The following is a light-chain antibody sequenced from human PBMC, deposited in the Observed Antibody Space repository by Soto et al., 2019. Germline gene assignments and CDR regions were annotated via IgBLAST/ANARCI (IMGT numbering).Light chain of an antibody. CDR1: QTISRW. CDR3: QQYKDSST. J-gene: IGKJ2*01. Sequence: DIQMTQSPYTLSASVGDRVTITCRASQTISRWLAWYQQKPGTAPKLLIYGASSLQSGVPSRFSGSGSETEFTLTISSLQPDDFAIYYCQQYKDSSTFGQGTKLDIK. CDR2: GAS. V-gene: IGKV1-5*01.